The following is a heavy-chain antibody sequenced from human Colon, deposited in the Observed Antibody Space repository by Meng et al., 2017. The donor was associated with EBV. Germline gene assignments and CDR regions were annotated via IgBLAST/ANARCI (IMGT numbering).Heavy chain of an antibody. CDR3: ARDSGTYEIDY. Sequence: LVVSGCVLVPPVVSRSLSCLAPGFTFPDHFMDWVRQAPGKGLELVGRIRTKANSYSTEYAASVKGRFTVSRDDSKNSLFLQMNRLKTEDTAVYYCARDSGTYEIDYWGQGTLVTVSS. V-gene: IGHV3-72*01. J-gene: IGHJ4*02. CDR1: GFTFPDHF. CDR2: IRTKANSYST. D-gene: IGHD1-26*01.